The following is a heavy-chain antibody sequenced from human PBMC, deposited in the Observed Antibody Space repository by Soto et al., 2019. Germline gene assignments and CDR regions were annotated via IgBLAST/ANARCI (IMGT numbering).Heavy chain of an antibody. CDR2: IYHSWST. CDR3: ARGGEDKWLAFDF. CDR1: SGSLNSTNW. Sequence: SETRSLTCAVSSGSLNSTNWWSWVRQPPGKGVEWIGEIYHSWSTNYNPSLKSRVTISVAESANPFSLTLTPVTAADTAVYYCARGGEDKWLAFDFWGQGTLVTVSS. V-gene: IGHV4-4*02. J-gene: IGHJ4*02. D-gene: IGHD6-19*01.